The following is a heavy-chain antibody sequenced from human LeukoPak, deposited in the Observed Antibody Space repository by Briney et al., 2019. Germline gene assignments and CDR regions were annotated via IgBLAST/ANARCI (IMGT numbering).Heavy chain of an antibody. CDR3: ARSLVVVTTLDAFDI. Sequence: SVKVSCEASGGTFSSYAISWVRQAPGQGLEWMGRIIPILGIANYAQKFQGRVTITADKSTSTAYMELSSLRSEDTAVYYCARSLVVVTTLDAFDIWGQGTMVTVSS. D-gene: IGHD2-21*02. CDR1: GGTFSSYA. CDR2: IIPILGIA. J-gene: IGHJ3*02. V-gene: IGHV1-69*04.